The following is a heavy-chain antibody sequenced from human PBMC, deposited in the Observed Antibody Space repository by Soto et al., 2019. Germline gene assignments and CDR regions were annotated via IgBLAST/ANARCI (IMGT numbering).Heavy chain of an antibody. V-gene: IGHV3-30*18. D-gene: IGHD6-6*01. CDR3: AKDSYSSSSWAFDI. Sequence: QVQLVESGGGVVQPGRSLRLSCAASGFTFCSYGMHWVRQAPGKGLEWVAVISYDGSNKYYADSVKGRFTISRDNSKNTLYLQMNSLRAEDTAVYYCAKDSYSSSSWAFDIWGQGTMVTVSS. J-gene: IGHJ3*02. CDR1: GFTFCSYG. CDR2: ISYDGSNK.